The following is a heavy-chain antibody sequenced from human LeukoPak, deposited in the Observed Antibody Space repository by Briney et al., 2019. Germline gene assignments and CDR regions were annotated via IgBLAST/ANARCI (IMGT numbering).Heavy chain of an antibody. D-gene: IGHD4-11*01. CDR3: ARGRVSSSTWYSTYYYFFYMDF. CDR2: IYYSGST. Sequence: SETLSLTCTVSGGSISSYYWSWIRQPPGKGLEWIGYIYYSGSTNYNPSLKSRVTISVDTSKNQFSLKLSSVTAADTAVYFCARGRVSSSTWYSTYYYFFYMDFWGKGTTVAVSS. V-gene: IGHV4-59*01. J-gene: IGHJ6*03. CDR1: GGSISSYY.